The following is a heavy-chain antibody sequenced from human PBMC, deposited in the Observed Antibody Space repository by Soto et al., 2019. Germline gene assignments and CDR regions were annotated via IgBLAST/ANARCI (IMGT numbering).Heavy chain of an antibody. CDR3: ARHQVGFGELTNSNWFDP. CDR1: GGSISSSSYY. V-gene: IGHV4-39*01. D-gene: IGHD3-10*01. J-gene: IGHJ5*02. CDR2: IYYSGST. Sequence: QLQLQESGPGLVKPSETLSLTCTVSGGSISSSSYYWGWIRQPPGKGLEWIGSIYYSGSTYYNPSLKSRVTISVDTSKNQFSLKLSSVTAADTAVYYCARHQVGFGELTNSNWFDPLGQGTLVTVSS.